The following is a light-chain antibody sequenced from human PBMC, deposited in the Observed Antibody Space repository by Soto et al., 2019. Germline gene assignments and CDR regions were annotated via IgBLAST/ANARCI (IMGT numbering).Light chain of an antibody. Sequence: QPVLTQSPSASASLGASVKLTCTLSSGHSNYAIAWHQQRPEKGPRYLMKLSSDGSHTKGDGIPDRFSGSSSGAERYLTISSLQSEDEADYYCQTWGAGIRVFGGGTKLTVL. V-gene: IGLV4-69*01. CDR2: LSSDGSH. J-gene: IGLJ3*02. CDR1: SGHSNYA. CDR3: QTWGAGIRV.